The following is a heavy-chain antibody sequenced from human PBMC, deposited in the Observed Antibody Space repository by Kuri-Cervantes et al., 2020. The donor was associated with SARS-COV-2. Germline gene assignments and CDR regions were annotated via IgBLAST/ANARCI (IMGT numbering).Heavy chain of an antibody. D-gene: IGHD2-15*01. V-gene: IGHV1-46*01. CDR3: VVGFFSSRKWDY. CDR2: INPSGSGT. J-gene: IGHJ4*02. CDR1: GYTFSDHY. Sequence: ASVKVSCKASGYTFSDHYMYRVRQAPGQGLEWMGIINPSGSGTRYPQRFQGRVTMTRDTSTSTVYMELSSLTSEDTAVYFCVVGFFSSRKWDYWGQGTLVTVSS.